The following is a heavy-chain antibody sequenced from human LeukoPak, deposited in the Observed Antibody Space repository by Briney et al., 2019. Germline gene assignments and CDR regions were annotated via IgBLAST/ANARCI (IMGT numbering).Heavy chain of an antibody. CDR2: IKQDGSEK. Sequence: GGSLRLSCAASGFTFSSYWMSWVRQAPGKGLEWVANIKQDGSEKYYVDSVKGRFTISRDNAKNSLYLQMNSLRAEDTAVYYCARETVVGAAGLYYFDYWGQGTLVTVSS. J-gene: IGHJ4*02. CDR3: ARETVVGAAGLYYFDY. V-gene: IGHV3-7*03. CDR1: GFTFSSYW. D-gene: IGHD1-26*01.